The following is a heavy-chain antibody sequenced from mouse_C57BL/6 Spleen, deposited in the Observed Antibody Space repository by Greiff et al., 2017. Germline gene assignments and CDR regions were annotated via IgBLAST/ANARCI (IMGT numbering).Heavy chain of an antibody. V-gene: IGHV5-17*01. CDR2: ISSGSSTI. CDR1: GFTFSDYG. D-gene: IGHD1-1*01. Sequence: EVMLVESGGGLVKPGGSLKLSCAASGFTFSDYGMHWVRQAPEKGLEWVAYISSGSSTIYYADTVKGRFTISRDNAKNTLFLQMTSLRSEDTAMYYCARQRLLRNFDVWGTGTTVTVSS. CDR3: ARQRLLRNFDV. J-gene: IGHJ1*03.